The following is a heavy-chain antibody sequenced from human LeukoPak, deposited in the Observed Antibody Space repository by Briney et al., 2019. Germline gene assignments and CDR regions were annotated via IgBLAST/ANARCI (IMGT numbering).Heavy chain of an antibody. D-gene: IGHD6-13*01. CDR2: IKQDGSEK. CDR3: ARSSVSSTWYAPLAY. V-gene: IGHV3-7*01. Sequence: TGGSLRLSCAASGFTFSSYWMSWVRQAPGKGLEWVANIKQDGSEKYYVDSVKGRFTISRDNAKNSLYLQMNSLRAEDTAGYYCARSSVSSTWYAPLAYCGQGTLVTVSS. CDR1: GFTFSSYW. J-gene: IGHJ4*02.